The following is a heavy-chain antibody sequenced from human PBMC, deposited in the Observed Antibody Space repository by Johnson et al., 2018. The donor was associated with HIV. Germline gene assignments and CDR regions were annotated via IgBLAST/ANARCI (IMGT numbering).Heavy chain of an antibody. CDR2: INWNGGSR. Sequence: EVQVVESGGGLVQPGGSLRLSCAVSGFSVSTNYINWVRQAPGKGLEWVSGINWNGGSRGYADSVKGRFTISRDNAKNSLYLQMKSLRAEDTALYYCARAIVVDDDAFDIWGQGTMVTVSS. V-gene: IGHV3-20*04. J-gene: IGHJ3*02. CDR1: GFSVSTNY. CDR3: ARAIVVDDDAFDI. D-gene: IGHD3-22*01.